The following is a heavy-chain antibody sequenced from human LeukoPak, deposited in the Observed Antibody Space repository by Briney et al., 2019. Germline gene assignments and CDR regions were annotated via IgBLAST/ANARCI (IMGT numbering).Heavy chain of an antibody. CDR3: AKGIDSTGYYPFDY. D-gene: IGHD3-22*01. CDR2: ISESGGET. CDR1: GFIFSNYA. Sequence: GGSLTLSCATSGFIFSNYAMSWVRQAPGKGLEWVSAISESGGETYHADSVKGRFTISRDTSKSTLYLQLNSLRAEDTAIYYCAKGIDSTGYYPFDYWGQGTLVTVSS. J-gene: IGHJ4*02. V-gene: IGHV3-23*01.